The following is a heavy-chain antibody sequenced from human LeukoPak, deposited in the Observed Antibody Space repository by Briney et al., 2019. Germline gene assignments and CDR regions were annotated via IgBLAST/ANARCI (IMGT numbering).Heavy chain of an antibody. CDR2: ISGSGDST. Sequence: PGGSLRLSCAASGFTFSSYTMNWVRRAPGKGLEWVSLISGSGDSTYYAESVKGRFTISRDNSKNTLYLQINSLRAGDTAVYYCAKRAVAGTGRGFDIWGQGTLVTVSS. CDR3: AKRAVAGTGRGFDI. J-gene: IGHJ3*02. V-gene: IGHV3-23*01. D-gene: IGHD6-19*01. CDR1: GFTFSSYT.